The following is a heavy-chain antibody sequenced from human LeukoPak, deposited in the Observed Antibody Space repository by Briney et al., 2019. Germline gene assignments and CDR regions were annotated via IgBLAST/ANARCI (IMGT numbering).Heavy chain of an antibody. CDR1: GFTFSSYA. CDR2: ISGSGGST. J-gene: IGHJ4*02. D-gene: IGHD3-22*01. V-gene: IGHV3-23*01. CDR3: AKDDYDSSGHNYFDY. Sequence: GGSLRLSCAASGFTFSSYAMSWVRQAPGKGLEWVSAISGSGGSTYYADSVKGRFTISRDNSKSTLYLQMNSLRAEDTAVYYCAKDDYDSSGHNYFDYWGQGTLVTVFS.